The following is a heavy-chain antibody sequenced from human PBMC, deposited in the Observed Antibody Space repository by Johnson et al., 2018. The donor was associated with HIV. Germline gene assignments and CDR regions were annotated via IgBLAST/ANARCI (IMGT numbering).Heavy chain of an antibody. Sequence: QVQLVESGGGVVQPGRSLRLSCAASGFTFSSYAMHWVRQAPGKWLEWVAVISYDGSNKYYSDSVKGRFTISRDNSKNTLYLQMNSLRAEDTAVYYCARDKEPPTAAAGTDAVDIWGQGTMVTVSP. D-gene: IGHD6-13*01. CDR3: ARDKEPPTAAAGTDAVDI. CDR1: GFTFSSYA. J-gene: IGHJ3*02. V-gene: IGHV3-30-3*01. CDR2: ISYDGSNK.